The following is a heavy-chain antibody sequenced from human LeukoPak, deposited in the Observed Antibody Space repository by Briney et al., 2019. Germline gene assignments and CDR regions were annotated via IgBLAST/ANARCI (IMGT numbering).Heavy chain of an antibody. J-gene: IGHJ5*02. Sequence: GASVKVSCKASGYTFTSYYMHWVRQAPGQGLEWMGWINPNSGGTNYAQKFQGRVTMTRDTSISTAYMELSRLRSDDTAVYYCARDGSGSPSWFDPWGQGTLVTVSS. V-gene: IGHV1-2*02. CDR3: ARDGSGSPSWFDP. CDR1: GYTFTSYY. CDR2: INPNSGGT. D-gene: IGHD3-10*01.